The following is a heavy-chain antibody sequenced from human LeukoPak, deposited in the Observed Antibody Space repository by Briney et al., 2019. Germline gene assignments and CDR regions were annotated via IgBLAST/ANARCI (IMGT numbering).Heavy chain of an antibody. CDR3: ATVYDSSGYSFDY. CDR2: FDPEDGET. V-gene: IGHV1-24*01. Sequence: EASVKVSCKVSGYTLTELSMHWVRQAPGKGLEWMGGFDPEDGETIYAQKFQGRVTMTEDTSTDTAYMELSSLRSEDTAVYYCATVYDSSGYSFDYWGQGTLVTVSS. J-gene: IGHJ4*02. D-gene: IGHD3-22*01. CDR1: GYTLTELS.